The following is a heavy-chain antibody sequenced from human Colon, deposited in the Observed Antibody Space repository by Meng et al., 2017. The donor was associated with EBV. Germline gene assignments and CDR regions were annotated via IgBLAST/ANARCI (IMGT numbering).Heavy chain of an antibody. D-gene: IGHD2/OR15-2a*01. CDR2: IYHSGST. CDR3: ARTAYFDFQRAFGY. CDR1: GGSSSGTNW. V-gene: IGHV4-4*03. J-gene: IGHJ4*02. Sequence: QLQTPGPGVVKTPGTLSLTCAGSGGSSSGTNWGSWVRQPPGKGLEWIGEIYHSGSTNYNPSLKSRVTISVDKSKNQFSLKLNSVTAADTAVYYCARTAYFDFQRAFGYWGQGTLVTVSS.